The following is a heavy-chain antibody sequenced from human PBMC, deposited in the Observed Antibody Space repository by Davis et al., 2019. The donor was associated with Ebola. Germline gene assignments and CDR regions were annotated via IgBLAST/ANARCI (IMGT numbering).Heavy chain of an antibody. CDR3: ARYNWHFGGFDP. CDR1: GVPIASSY. J-gene: IGHJ5*02. V-gene: IGHV4-59*01. CDR2: VYHTGST. D-gene: IGHD1-20*01. Sequence: MPSETLSLTCTVSGVPIASSYWTWIRQPPGKGLEWIGYVYHTGSTSYSPSLKSRVTISVDTSQNQFSLKLSSVTAADTAVYYCARYNWHFGGFDPWGQGTLVTVSS.